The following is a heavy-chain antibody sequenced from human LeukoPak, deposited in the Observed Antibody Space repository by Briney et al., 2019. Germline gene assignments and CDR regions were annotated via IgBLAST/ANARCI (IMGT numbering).Heavy chain of an antibody. J-gene: IGHJ5*02. V-gene: IGHV1-2*02. CDR2: INPNSGGT. CDR3: ARDLSTTFSNYFDP. D-gene: IGHD5/OR15-5a*01. Sequence: ASVEVSCKASGYTFTDYYIHWVRQAPGQGLEWMAWINPNSGGTSYAPKFQGRVTMTRDTSISTAYMELSSLRSDDTALYYCARDLSTTFSNYFDPWGQGTLVTVSS. CDR1: GYTFTDYY.